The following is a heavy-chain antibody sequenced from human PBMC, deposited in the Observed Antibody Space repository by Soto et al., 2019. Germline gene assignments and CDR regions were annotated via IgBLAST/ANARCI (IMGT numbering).Heavy chain of an antibody. Sequence: QVQLQESGPGLVRPSGTLSLTCSVSGDSVSSNNWWSWVRQPPGKGLEWIGEIFHSGNTNYHPSLKSRVTISVDKSKNQFSLKLTSVTAADTAVYYCAKAGGRTWYSYDCSGLDVWGQGTTVTVS. D-gene: IGHD6-13*01. CDR3: AKAGGRTWYSYDCSGLDV. CDR2: IFHSGNT. CDR1: GDSVSSNNW. J-gene: IGHJ6*02. V-gene: IGHV4-4*02.